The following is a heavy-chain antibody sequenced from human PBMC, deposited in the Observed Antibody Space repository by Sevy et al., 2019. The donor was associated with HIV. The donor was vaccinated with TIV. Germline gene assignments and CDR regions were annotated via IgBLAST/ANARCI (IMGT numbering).Heavy chain of an antibody. CDR2: ISAYNGNT. CDR1: GYTFTSYG. J-gene: IGHJ1*01. Sequence: ASVKVSCKASGYTFTSYGISWVRQAPGQGLEWMGWISAYNGNTNYAQKLQGRVTMTTDTSTSTAYMELRSLRSDDTAVYYCARGEQQLVGGEYFQHWGQGTLVTVSS. D-gene: IGHD6-13*01. CDR3: ARGEQQLVGGEYFQH. V-gene: IGHV1-18*01.